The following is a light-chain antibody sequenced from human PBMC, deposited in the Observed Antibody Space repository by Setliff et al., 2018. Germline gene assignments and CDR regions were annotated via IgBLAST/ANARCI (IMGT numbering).Light chain of an antibody. J-gene: IGLJ2*01. V-gene: IGLV1-44*01. CDR1: SSNIGRNT. Sequence: QSALAQPPSASGTPGQRVTISCSGSSSNIGRNTVSWFQQLPRAAPKLLIYNNNQRPSGVPDRFSGSKSGTSASLAISGLQSEDEAVYHCAAWDDSLNAYVVFGGGTQLTVL. CDR3: AAWDDSLNAYVV. CDR2: NNN.